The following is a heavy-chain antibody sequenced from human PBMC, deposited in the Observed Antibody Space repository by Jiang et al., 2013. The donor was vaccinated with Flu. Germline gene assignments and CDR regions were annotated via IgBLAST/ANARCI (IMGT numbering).Heavy chain of an antibody. CDR2: IYYSGST. CDR3: AGVSAVRATNRGMDV. V-gene: IGHV4-59*01. J-gene: IGHJ6*04. D-gene: IGHD5-12*01. Sequence: GSGLVKPSETLSLTCTVSGGSISSYYWSWIRQPPGKGLEWIGYIYYSGSTNYNPSLKSRVTISVDTSNNQFSLKLTSVTAADTAVYYCAGVSAVRATNRGMDVWGKGTTVTVSS. CDR1: GGSISSYY.